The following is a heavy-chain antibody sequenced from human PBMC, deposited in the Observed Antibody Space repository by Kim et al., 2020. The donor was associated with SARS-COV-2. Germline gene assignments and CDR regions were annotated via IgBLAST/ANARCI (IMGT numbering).Heavy chain of an antibody. CDR3: AAEIVAVADAGALDY. CDR2: ISAYNGNT. D-gene: IGHD3-22*01. Sequence: ASVKVSCKASGYTFTSYGISWVRQAPGQGLEWMGWISAYNGNTNYAQKLQGRVTMTTDTSTSTAYMELRSLRSDDTAVYYCAAEIVAVADAGALDYWGQGTPVTVSS. CDR1: GYTFTSYG. V-gene: IGHV1-18*01. J-gene: IGHJ4*02.